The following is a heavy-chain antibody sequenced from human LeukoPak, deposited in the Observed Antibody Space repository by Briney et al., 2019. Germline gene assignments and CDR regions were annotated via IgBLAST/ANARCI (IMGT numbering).Heavy chain of an antibody. Sequence: SETLSLTCTVSGGSISSGDYYWSWIRQPPGKGLEWIGYIYYSGSTYYNPSLKSRVTISVDTSKNQFSLKLSSVTAADTAVYYCARTTVVKAAADYWGQGTLVTVSS. D-gene: IGHD4-23*01. V-gene: IGHV4-30-4*01. CDR2: IYYSGST. CDR1: GGSISSGDYY. CDR3: ARTTVVKAAADY. J-gene: IGHJ4*02.